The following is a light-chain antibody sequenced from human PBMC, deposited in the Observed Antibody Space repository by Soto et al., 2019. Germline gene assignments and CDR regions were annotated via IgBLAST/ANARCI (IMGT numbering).Light chain of an antibody. CDR1: QNINNY. CDR2: DAS. J-gene: IGKJ1*01. Sequence: DIQMTQSPSSLSASVGDRVTITCQASQNINNYLNWYQQKPGRAPKLLIYDASNLEAGVPSRFRGSGSAPDFTLTTSSMQHDDFATYYCQQYNSYWWTFGQGTKVDIK. CDR3: QQYNSYWWT. V-gene: IGKV1-33*01.